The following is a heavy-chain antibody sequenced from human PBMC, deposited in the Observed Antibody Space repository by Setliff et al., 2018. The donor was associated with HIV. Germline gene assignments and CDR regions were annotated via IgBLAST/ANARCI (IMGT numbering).Heavy chain of an antibody. J-gene: IGHJ4*02. CDR1: GGSIITSSHF. V-gene: IGHV4-39*01. Sequence: ETLSLTCTVSGGSIITSSHFWGWVRQPPGKGLEWIATVYYSGSPSYNPSLKSRLSISVDTSNNQSSLKLTSVTAADTALYFCARYQLLWLAFDSWGQGTLVTVSS. CDR2: VYYSGSP. CDR3: ARYQLLWLAFDS. D-gene: IGHD2-2*01.